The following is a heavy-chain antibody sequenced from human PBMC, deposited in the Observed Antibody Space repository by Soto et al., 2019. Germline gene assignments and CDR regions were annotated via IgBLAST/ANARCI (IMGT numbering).Heavy chain of an antibody. J-gene: IGHJ5*02. CDR3: ARVGGTGTGWFDP. D-gene: IGHD1-7*01. CDR1: GFRFSSYE. CDR2: ISSSGSTI. Sequence: GGSLRLSCVASGFRFSSYEMNWVRQAPGKGLEWVSYISSSGSTIYYADSVKGRFTISRDNAKNSLYLQMNSLRAEDTAVYYCARVGGTGTGWFDPWGQGTLVTVSS. V-gene: IGHV3-48*03.